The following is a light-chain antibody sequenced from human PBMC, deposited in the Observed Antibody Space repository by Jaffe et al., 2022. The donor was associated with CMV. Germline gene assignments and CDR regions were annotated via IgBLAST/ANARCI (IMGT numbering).Light chain of an antibody. J-gene: IGKJ1*01. CDR1: QRISTY. Sequence: DIQMTQSPSSLSASVGDRVTITCRASQRISTYLNWYQQKPGKAPTLLIFYAYKFMPNLQSGVPSRFTGDGSGTHFTLTINSLQPEDFATYYCQQSYATPRTFGHGTKVEIK. CDR2: YAYKFMP. V-gene: IGKV1-39*01. CDR3: QQSYATPRT.